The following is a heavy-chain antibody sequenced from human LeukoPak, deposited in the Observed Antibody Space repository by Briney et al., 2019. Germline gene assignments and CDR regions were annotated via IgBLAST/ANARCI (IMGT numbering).Heavy chain of an antibody. CDR2: INPSSGST. Sequence: ASGKVSCKASGYTFTSYYMHWGRQAPGQGGEWRGIINPSSGSTNYAQKFQGRVTMTRNTSISTAYMELSSLRSEDTAVYYCARRRRYYDSSGYFLGDAFDIWGQGTMVTVSS. CDR1: GYTFTSYY. CDR3: ARRRRYYDSSGYFLGDAFDI. V-gene: IGHV1-46*01. J-gene: IGHJ3*02. D-gene: IGHD3-22*01.